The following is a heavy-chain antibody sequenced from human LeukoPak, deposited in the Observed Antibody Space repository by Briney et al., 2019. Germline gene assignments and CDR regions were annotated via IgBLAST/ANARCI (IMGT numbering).Heavy chain of an antibody. Sequence: PSETLSLTCTVSDVSFSTYYWSWLRQPPGKGLEWIGYIYYSGTTNYNPSLKSRVTISVDTSKNQFSLRLSSVTAADTAVYYCARDGGSGGRLFDSWGQGTLVTVSS. D-gene: IGHD2-15*01. V-gene: IGHV4-59*01. CDR2: IYYSGTT. J-gene: IGHJ4*02. CDR1: DVSFSTYY. CDR3: ARDGGSGGRLFDS.